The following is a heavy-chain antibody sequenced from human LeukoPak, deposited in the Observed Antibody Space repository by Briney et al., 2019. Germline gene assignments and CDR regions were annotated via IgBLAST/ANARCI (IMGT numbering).Heavy chain of an antibody. D-gene: IGHD2-8*01. J-gene: IGHJ4*02. CDR1: GGSISSYY. V-gene: IGHV4-59*01. CDR3: ARAIGYCTNGVCYKPTYFDY. Sequence: SETLSLTCTVSGGSISSYYWSWIRQPPGKGLEWIGYIYYSRSTNYNASLKSRVTISVDTSKNQFSLKLSSVTAADTAVYYCARAIGYCTNGVCYKPTYFDYWGQGTLVTVSS. CDR2: IYYSRST.